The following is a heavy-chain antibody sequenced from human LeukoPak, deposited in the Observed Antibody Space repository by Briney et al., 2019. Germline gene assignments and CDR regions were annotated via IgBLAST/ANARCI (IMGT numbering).Heavy chain of an antibody. CDR3: ARPPGVGATSFDY. J-gene: IGHJ4*02. V-gene: IGHV5-51*01. CDR1: GYSFSNYW. Sequence: GESLKISCKGSGYSFSNYWIAWVRRMPGKGLEWMGIIFPADSDTRYSPSLQGQVTISVDKSINTAYLQWSSLKASVSAMYYCARPPGVGATSFDYWGQGTLVTVSS. D-gene: IGHD1-26*01. CDR2: IFPADSDT.